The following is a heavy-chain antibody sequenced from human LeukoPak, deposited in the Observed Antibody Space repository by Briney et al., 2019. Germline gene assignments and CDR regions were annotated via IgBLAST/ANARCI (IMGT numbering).Heavy chain of an antibody. V-gene: IGHV1-69-2*01. CDR1: GYTFTDYY. CDR2: VDPEDRET. J-gene: IGHJ4*02. CDR3: ATAWELPLFDY. D-gene: IGHD1-26*01. Sequence: ASVKVSCKVSGYTFTDYYMHWVQQAPGKGLEWMGLVDPEDRETIYAEKFQGRVTITADTSADTAYMELSSLRSEDTAVYYCATAWELPLFDYWGQGTLVTVSS.